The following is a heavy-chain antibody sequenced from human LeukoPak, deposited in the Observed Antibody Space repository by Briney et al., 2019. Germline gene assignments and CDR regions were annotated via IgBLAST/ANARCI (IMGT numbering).Heavy chain of an antibody. J-gene: IGHJ4*02. V-gene: IGHV1-69*01. CDR3: ARRGYSGYPLSYDCDY. Sequence: SVKVSCKASRGTFSSYAISWVRQAPGQGVEWMGGIIPIFGTANYAQKFQGRVTITADESTSTAYMELSSLRSEDTAVYYCARRGYSGYPLSYDCDYWGQGTLVTVSS. CDR1: RGTFSSYA. D-gene: IGHD5-12*01. CDR2: IIPIFGTA.